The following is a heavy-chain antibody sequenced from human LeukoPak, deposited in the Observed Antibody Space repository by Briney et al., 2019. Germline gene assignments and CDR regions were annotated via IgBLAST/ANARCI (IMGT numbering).Heavy chain of an antibody. D-gene: IGHD3-22*01. V-gene: IGHV4-59*12. CDR1: GGSISNYY. CDR2: IYNSGGT. J-gene: IGHJ4*02. CDR3: ARSGDYDSSGYYHGRRFDY. Sequence: SETLSLSCTVSGGSISNYYWSWVRQPPGKGLEWIGFIYNSGGTNYNPSLKSRVTISLDTSKNQFSLKLSSVTAADTAVYYCARSGDYDSSGYYHGRRFDYWGQGTLVTVSS.